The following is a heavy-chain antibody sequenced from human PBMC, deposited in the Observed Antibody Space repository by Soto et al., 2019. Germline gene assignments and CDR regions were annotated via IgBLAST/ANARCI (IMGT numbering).Heavy chain of an antibody. CDR3: TRGGRENNWNDGIFEY. Sequence: QVHLVQSGAEVKKPGSSVKVSCRAPRGTFSSYTINWVRQAPGQGLEGMGRVVPKIGSINFVRKFQGRLTLAAEKSARTALLGLSRLRTEDTAVYYCTRGGRENNWNDGIFEYWGQGTQVTVSS. CDR1: RGTFSSYT. D-gene: IGHD1-20*01. CDR2: VVPKIGSI. V-gene: IGHV1-69*08. J-gene: IGHJ4*02.